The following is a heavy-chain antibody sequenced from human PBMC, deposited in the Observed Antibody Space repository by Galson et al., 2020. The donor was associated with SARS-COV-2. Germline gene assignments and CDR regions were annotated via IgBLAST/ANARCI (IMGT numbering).Heavy chain of an antibody. CDR3: ARDRVVGIQLWPVPGLRTDYYYMDV. Sequence: SVKVSCKASGGTFSSYAISWVRQAPGQGLEWMGGIIPILGIANYAQKFQGRVTITADKSTSTAYMELSSLRSEDTAVYYCARDRVVGIQLWPVPGLRTDYYYMDVWGKGTTVTVSS. CDR1: GGTFSSYA. CDR2: IIPILGIA. J-gene: IGHJ6*03. D-gene: IGHD5-18*01. V-gene: IGHV1-69*10.